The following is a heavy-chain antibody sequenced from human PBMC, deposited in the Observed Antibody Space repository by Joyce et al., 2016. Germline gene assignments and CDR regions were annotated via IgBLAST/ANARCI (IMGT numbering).Heavy chain of an antibody. D-gene: IGHD3-3*01. V-gene: IGHV1-18*01. CDR3: ARAAITIFVYVDV. CDR1: GYTFTNYA. CDR2: ISGYNGNT. J-gene: IGHJ6*03. Sequence: QVQLVQSGTEVKKPGASVKVPCKASGYTFTNYAINWVRQAPGQGLEWMGWISGYNGNTNYAQKFQGRGTMTTDTSTSTAYMELRSLRSDDTAVYYCARAAITIFVYVDVWGKGTTVTVSS.